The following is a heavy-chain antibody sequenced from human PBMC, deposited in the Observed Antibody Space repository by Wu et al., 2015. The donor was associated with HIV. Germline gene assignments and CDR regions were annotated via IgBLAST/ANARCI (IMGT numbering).Heavy chain of an antibody. CDR3: ARSDGLVDGGNSGYDS. D-gene: IGHD4-23*01. CDR1: GGTFSNYG. J-gene: IGHJ4*02. CDR2: IIPIFGTT. V-gene: IGHV1-69*05. Sequence: QVQLVQSGAEVKKPGSSVKISCKTSGGTFSNYGINWVRQAPGQGLEWMGRIIPIFGTTNYAQKFQGRVTITTDESTSTAYMELSSLRSEDTAVYYCARSDGLVDGGNSGYDSWGQGTLVTVSS.